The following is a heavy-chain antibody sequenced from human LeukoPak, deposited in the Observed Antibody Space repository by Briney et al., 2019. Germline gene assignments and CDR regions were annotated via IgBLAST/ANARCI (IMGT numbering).Heavy chain of an antibody. Sequence: GGSLRLSCAASGFTFSSYWMSWVRQAPGKGLEWVANIKQDGSEMYYVDSVKGRFTISRDNTKNSLFLHMSSLRAEDTAVYFCASSYFDNSLHAYDIWGQGTMVTVPS. CDR3: ASSYFDNSLHAYDI. J-gene: IGHJ3*02. V-gene: IGHV3-7*01. D-gene: IGHD3-22*01. CDR2: IKQDGSEM. CDR1: GFTFSSYW.